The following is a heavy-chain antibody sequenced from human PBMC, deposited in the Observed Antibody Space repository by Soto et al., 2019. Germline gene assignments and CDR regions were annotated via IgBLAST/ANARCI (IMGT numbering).Heavy chain of an antibody. Sequence: QLQLQESGPGLVKPSETLSLTCTVSGDSISSSDNYWGWIRQPPGKGLEWIVSLYYSGNTYYNPSLRSRVTISVDTSNNQFSLRLNSVTAADTAVYYCARHRHWSYVLWGQEPWSPSPQ. V-gene: IGHV4-39*01. J-gene: IGHJ4*01. D-gene: IGHD2-8*02. CDR1: GDSISSSDNY. CDR3: ARHRHWSYVL. CDR2: LYYSGNT.